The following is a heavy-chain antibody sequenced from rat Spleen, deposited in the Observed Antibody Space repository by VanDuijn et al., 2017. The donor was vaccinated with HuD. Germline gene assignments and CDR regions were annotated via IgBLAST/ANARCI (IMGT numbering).Heavy chain of an antibody. CDR1: GYTFTYYY. D-gene: IGHD1-4*01. J-gene: IGHJ2*01. CDR2: INTGSGGT. Sequence: QVQLQQSGAELAKPGSSVKISCKASGYTFTYYYISWIKQTTGQGLEYVGDINTGSGGTNYNERFKGKATLTVDRSSSTAFMQLSSLTPDDSAVYYCARSSHPGVDYWGQGVMVTVSS. V-gene: IGHV1-43*01. CDR3: ARSSHPGVDY.